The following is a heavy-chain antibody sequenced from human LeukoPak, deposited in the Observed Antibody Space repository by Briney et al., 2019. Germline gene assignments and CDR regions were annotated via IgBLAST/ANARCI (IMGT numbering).Heavy chain of an antibody. CDR2: FSHSVST. CDR1: VYSISSGYS. V-gene: IGHV4-38-2*01. J-gene: IGHJ4*02. D-gene: IGHD3-10*01. Sequence: KASETLSLTCAVSVYSISSGYSWGWIRQPPGKGLEWIGFFSHSVSTYYNPSLMSRVTISVDSSKNHFSLKLSSVTAADTAFYYCARVISNYYFDNWGRGTLVTVSS. CDR3: ARVISNYYFDN.